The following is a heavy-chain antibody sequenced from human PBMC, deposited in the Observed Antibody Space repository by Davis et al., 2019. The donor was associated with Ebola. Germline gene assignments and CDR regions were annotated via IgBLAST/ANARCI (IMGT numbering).Heavy chain of an antibody. CDR1: GYTFTNYW. Sequence: GESLKISCKASGYTFTNYWIGWVRQKPGKGLEWMGIIYPSDSDTKYSPSFQGQVTISADKSISTAYLQWSSLKASDTAMYYCATQPYYYYGMDVWGQGTTVTVSS. V-gene: IGHV5-51*01. CDR3: ATQPYYYYGMDV. J-gene: IGHJ6*02. CDR2: IYPSDSDT.